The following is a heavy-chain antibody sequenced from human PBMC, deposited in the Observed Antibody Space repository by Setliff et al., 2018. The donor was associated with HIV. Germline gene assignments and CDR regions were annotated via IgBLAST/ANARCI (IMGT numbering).Heavy chain of an antibody. CDR3: ARYSGLGIDY. Sequence: SETLSLTCAVYGGSLSGYCWTWIRQSPGKGLEWIGEINHSGATTYKPSLKSRATISVDTSKKQFSLKLNSVNAADTATYYCARYSGLGIDYWGQGTLVTVSS. D-gene: IGHD1-26*01. CDR1: GGSLSGYC. J-gene: IGHJ4*02. V-gene: IGHV4-34*01. CDR2: INHSGAT.